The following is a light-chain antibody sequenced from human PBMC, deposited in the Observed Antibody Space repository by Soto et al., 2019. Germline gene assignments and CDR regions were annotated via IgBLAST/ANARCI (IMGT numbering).Light chain of an antibody. V-gene: IGKV3-20*01. CDR2: GAS. CDR3: QQYGGSPYT. J-gene: IGKJ2*01. Sequence: EIVLTQSPGTLSLSPGERATLSCRASQSVRSNYLAWYQQKPGQAPRLLIYGASSRATGIPDRFSGTGSGTDVTLTISRLEPEDFAVYDCQQYGGSPYTFGQGTKLEIK. CDR1: QSVRSNY.